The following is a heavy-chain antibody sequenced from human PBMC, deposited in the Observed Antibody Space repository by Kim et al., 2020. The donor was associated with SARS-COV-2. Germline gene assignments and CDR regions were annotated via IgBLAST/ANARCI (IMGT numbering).Heavy chain of an antibody. V-gene: IGHV1-24*01. D-gene: IGHD3-22*01. Sequence: ASVKVSCKVSGYTLTELSMHWVRQAPGKGLEWMGGFDPEDGETIYAQKFQGRVTMTEDTSTDTAYMELSSLRSEDTAVYYCATWGHINYYDSSGYYYWGQATLVTVSS. J-gene: IGHJ4*02. CDR1: GYTLTELS. CDR3: ATWGHINYYDSSGYYY. CDR2: FDPEDGET.